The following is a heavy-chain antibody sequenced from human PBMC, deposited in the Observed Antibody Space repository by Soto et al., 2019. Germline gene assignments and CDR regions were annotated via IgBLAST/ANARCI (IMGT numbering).Heavy chain of an antibody. CDR3: AKGSEVYLTNFDY. J-gene: IGHJ4*02. CDR2: ISGSGGST. V-gene: IGHV3-23*01. Sequence: QPGGSLRLSCAASGLTFSSYAMSWVRQASGKGLEWVSAISGSGGSTYYADSVKGRFTISRDNSKNTLYLQMNSLRAEDTAVYYCAKGSEVYLTNFDYWGQGTLVTVSS. D-gene: IGHD1-20*01. CDR1: GLTFSSYA.